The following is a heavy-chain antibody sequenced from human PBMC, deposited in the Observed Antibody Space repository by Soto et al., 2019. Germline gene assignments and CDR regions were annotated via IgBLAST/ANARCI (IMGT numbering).Heavy chain of an antibody. Sequence: SETLSLTCSVSGGSINSYWWSWIRQPAGKGLEWIGRVYSSGTTDYNPSLNSRATLSVETSKNQFSLKLSSVTAADTAVYYCARDIGSYAYGEGYWGQGIQVTFSS. D-gene: IGHD3-10*01. CDR1: GGSINSYW. J-gene: IGHJ4*02. CDR3: ARDIGSYAYGEGY. V-gene: IGHV4-4*07. CDR2: VYSSGTT.